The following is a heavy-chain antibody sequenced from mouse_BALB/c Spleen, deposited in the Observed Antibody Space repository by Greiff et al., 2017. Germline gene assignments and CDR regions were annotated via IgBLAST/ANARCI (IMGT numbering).Heavy chain of an antibody. J-gene: IGHJ3*01. CDR1: GFNIKDTY. V-gene: IGHV14-3*02. D-gene: IGHD2-1*01. Sequence: EVQLQQSGAELVKPGASVKLSCTASGFNIKDTYMHWVKQRPEQGLEWIGRIDPANGNTKYDPKFQGKATITADTSSNTAYLQLSSLTSEDTAVYYCASYGNYLAWFAYWGQGTLATVSA. CDR2: IDPANGNT. CDR3: ASYGNYLAWFAY.